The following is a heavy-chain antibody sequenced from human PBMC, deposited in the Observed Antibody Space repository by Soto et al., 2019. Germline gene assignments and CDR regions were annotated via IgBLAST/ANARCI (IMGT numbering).Heavy chain of an antibody. CDR2: INPNSGGT. D-gene: IGHD1-1*01. V-gene: IGHV1-2*02. CDR3: AREPATAKPEGVDF. J-gene: IGHJ4*02. Sequence: GASLKVSCKSSGYTFSDDYIHWVRQAPGQGLEWMGWINPNSGGTKYAPKFQGGVTMTRDTSITTAYMELSRLRSGDTAVYYCAREPATAKPEGVDFWGQGTLVTVSS. CDR1: GYTFSDDY.